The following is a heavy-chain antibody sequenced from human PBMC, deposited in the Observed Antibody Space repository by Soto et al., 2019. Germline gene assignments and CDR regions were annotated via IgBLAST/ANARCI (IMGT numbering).Heavy chain of an antibody. D-gene: IGHD3-9*01. CDR3: VSGTSFYDVLTGYYVDRWFDP. Sequence: QLQLRESGPGLVKPSETLSLTCSVSGDSTTSDAYYWGWTRQPPGKGLEWLGSIYYSGYTYYNPSLKSRVTISVDRSRNQFSLNLRSVTAADTAVYYCVSGTSFYDVLTGYYVDRWFDPWGQGTLVTVSS. V-gene: IGHV4-39*01. CDR1: GDSTTSDAYY. J-gene: IGHJ5*02. CDR2: IYYSGYT.